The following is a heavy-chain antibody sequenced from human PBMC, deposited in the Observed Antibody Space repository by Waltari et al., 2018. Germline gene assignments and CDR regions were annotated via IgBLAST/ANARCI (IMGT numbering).Heavy chain of an antibody. Sequence: EVRLVESGGGLVQPGETLTLSCAASGFDSSTHWMSWVRPFPGKGPMWVGRNNRGATIGYDDSVRGRFTIFRDSSTNTLSLQMRSLTVEDTALYYCVRGPSVDYSNPVPFDLWGQGTLVTVSS. CDR3: VRGPSVDYSNPVPFDL. J-gene: IGHJ4*02. D-gene: IGHD4-4*01. V-gene: IGHV3-74*01. CDR1: GFDSSTHW. CDR2: NNRGATI.